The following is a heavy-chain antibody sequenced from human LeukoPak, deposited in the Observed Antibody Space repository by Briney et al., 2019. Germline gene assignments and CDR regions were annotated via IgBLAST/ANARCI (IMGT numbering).Heavy chain of an antibody. J-gene: IGHJ6*02. CDR1: GGTFSSYA. D-gene: IGHD4-11*01. V-gene: IGHV1-69*01. CDR3: ARDDYSNYIMDV. CDR2: IIPIFGTA. Sequence: GASVKVSCKASGGTFSSYAISWVRQAPGQGLEWMGGIIPIFGTANYAQKFQGRVTITADESTSTAYMELRSLRSDDTAVYYCARDDYSNYIMDVWGQGTTVTVSS.